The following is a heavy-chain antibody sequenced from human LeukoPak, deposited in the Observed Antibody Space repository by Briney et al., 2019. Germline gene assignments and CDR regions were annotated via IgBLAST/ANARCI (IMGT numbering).Heavy chain of an antibody. D-gene: IGHD7-27*01. CDR1: GFTFSSYE. Sequence: GGSLRLSCVASGFTFSSYEMNWVRQAPGRGLEWVSYISNSGSTIYYADSVKGRYTISRDNAKNTLYLQMSSVRAEDTALYYCAKDRTWGLGYWGPGTLGTVSS. J-gene: IGHJ4*02. V-gene: IGHV3-48*03. CDR3: AKDRTWGLGY. CDR2: ISNSGSTI.